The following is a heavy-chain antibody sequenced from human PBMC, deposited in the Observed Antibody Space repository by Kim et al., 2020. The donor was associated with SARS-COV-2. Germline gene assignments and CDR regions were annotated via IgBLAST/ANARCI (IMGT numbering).Heavy chain of an antibody. J-gene: IGHJ4*02. Sequence: GGSLRLSCAASGFTFRSYSMNWVRQAPGKGLEWVSTISSSSTYIYYADSVKGRFTISRDNARDLLYLQMNSLRADDTAMYYCTRDLSLGAPGGFDYWGQGTLVPVSS. CDR1: GFTFRSYS. V-gene: IGHV3-21*01. CDR2: ISSSSTYI. D-gene: IGHD7-27*01. CDR3: TRDLSLGAPGGFDY.